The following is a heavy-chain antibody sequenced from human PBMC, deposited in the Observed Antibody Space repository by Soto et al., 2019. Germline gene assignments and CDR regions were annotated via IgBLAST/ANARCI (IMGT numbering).Heavy chain of an antibody. D-gene: IGHD3-10*01. J-gene: IGHJ5*02. CDR2: INSDTGYT. CDR1: GFTFSHHS. CDR3: VRGKEAGVWFDP. V-gene: IGHV1-3*04. Sequence: RASVKVSCKASGFTFSHHSIHWVRQAPGQRLEWMGWINSDTGYTKYSQKFQARLTITWDSSAKTAYMELSSPQSEDTAVYYCVRGKEAGVWFDPWGQGTLVTVSS.